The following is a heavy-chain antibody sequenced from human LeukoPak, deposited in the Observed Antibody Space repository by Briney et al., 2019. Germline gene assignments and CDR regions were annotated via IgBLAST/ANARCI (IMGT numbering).Heavy chain of an antibody. Sequence: GGSLRLPCVASGFTVSSNYMSWVRQAPGKGLEWVSVIYSGGSTYYADSVKGRLTISRDNSKNTLYLQMNSLRAEDTAVYYCASGSGSYRTPYYYMDVWGTGTTVTVSS. CDR2: IYSGGST. CDR3: ASGSGSYRTPYYYMDV. D-gene: IGHD3-10*01. CDR1: GFTVSSNY. J-gene: IGHJ6*03. V-gene: IGHV3-53*01.